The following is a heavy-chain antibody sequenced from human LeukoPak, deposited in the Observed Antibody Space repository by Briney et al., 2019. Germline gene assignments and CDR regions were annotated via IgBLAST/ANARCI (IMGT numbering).Heavy chain of an antibody. J-gene: IGHJ1*01. CDR3: AKDRDSDWTSKYFQH. Sequence: GGSLRLSCAASGFTFNNYAMSWVRQAPGKGMEWVSSISGSGGSTYSADSVKGRFTISRDDSKNTLYLQLNSLRADDTAVYYCAKDRDSDWTSKYFQHWGQGTLVTVSS. CDR2: ISGSGGST. V-gene: IGHV3-23*01. D-gene: IGHD6-19*01. CDR1: GFTFNNYA.